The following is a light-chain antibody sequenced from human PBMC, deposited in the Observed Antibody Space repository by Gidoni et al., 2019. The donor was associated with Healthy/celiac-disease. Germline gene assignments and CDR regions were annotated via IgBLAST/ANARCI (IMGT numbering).Light chain of an antibody. CDR3: QSYDSSLSGSGV. CDR2: GNS. V-gene: IGLV1-40*01. J-gene: IGLJ3*02. Sequence: QSVLPPPPSVSGAPGQRVPISCTGSSSNIGAGYDVHWYQQLPGTAPKLLIYGNSNRPSGVPDRFSGSKSGTSASLAITGLQAEDEADYYCQSYDSSLSGSGVFGGGTKLTVL. CDR1: SSNIGAGYD.